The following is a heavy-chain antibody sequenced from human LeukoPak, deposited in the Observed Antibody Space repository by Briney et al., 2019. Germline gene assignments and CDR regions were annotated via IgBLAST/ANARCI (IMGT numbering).Heavy chain of an antibody. Sequence: GGSLRLSCAASGFTFSTYSMNWVRQAPGKGLEWVSSISSSNTYIYYADSVKGRFTISRDNAKNSLYLQMNSLRAEDTAVYYCARALMVRGVITRGFDYWGQGTLVTVSS. V-gene: IGHV3-21*01. CDR2: ISSSNTYI. CDR1: GFTFSTYS. D-gene: IGHD3-10*01. CDR3: ARALMVRGVITRGFDY. J-gene: IGHJ4*02.